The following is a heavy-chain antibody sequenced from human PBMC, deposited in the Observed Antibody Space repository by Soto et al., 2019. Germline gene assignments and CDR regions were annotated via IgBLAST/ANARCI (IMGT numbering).Heavy chain of an antibody. D-gene: IGHD3-16*02. CDR3: AKDLILGELSDAFDI. V-gene: IGHV3-23*01. J-gene: IGHJ3*02. CDR1: GFTFSSYA. Sequence: GGSLRLSCAASGFTFSSYAMSWVRQAPGKGLEWVSAISGSGGSTYYADSVKGRFTISRDNSKNTLYLQMNSLRAEDKAVYYCAKDLILGELSDAFDIWGQGTMVTVSS. CDR2: ISGSGGST.